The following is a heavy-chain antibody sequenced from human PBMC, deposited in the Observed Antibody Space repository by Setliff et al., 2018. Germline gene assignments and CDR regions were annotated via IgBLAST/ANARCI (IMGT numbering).Heavy chain of an antibody. CDR1: GYSFANSW. Sequence: PGESLKISCKGSGYSFANSWIAWVRQMPGKGLEWMGVIYAGDSDTRYRPSFQGQVTISVDKSISTAYLQWSSLQASDTAMYDCARDSNYEGAYDYWGQGALVTVSS. D-gene: IGHD4-4*01. V-gene: IGHV5-51*01. CDR2: IYAGDSDT. J-gene: IGHJ4*02. CDR3: ARDSNYEGAYDY.